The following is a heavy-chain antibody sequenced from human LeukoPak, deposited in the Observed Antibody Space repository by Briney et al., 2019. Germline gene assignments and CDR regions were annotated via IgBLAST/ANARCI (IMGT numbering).Heavy chain of an antibody. J-gene: IGHJ4*02. D-gene: IGHD6-19*01. CDR2: IWYDGSNK. V-gene: IGHV3-33*01. CDR1: GFTFSSYG. Sequence: PGRSLRLSCAGSGFTFSSYGMHWVRQAPGKGLEWVAVIWYDGSNKYYADSVKGRFTISRDNSKNTLYLQMNSLRAEDTAVYYCARVMEQWLVDYWGQGTLVTVSS. CDR3: ARVMEQWLVDY.